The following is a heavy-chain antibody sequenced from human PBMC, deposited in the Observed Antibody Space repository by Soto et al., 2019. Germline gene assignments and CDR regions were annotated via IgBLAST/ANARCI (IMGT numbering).Heavy chain of an antibody. CDR1: GFTFDDYA. Sequence: GGSLRLSCAASGFTFDDYAMHWVRQAPGKGLEWVSGISWNSGSIGYADSVKGRFTISRDNAKNSLYLQMNSLRAEDTALYYCAKDMHIPAASSPIDYWGQGTLVTVSS. V-gene: IGHV3-9*01. CDR2: ISWNSGSI. D-gene: IGHD2-2*01. CDR3: AKDMHIPAASSPIDY. J-gene: IGHJ4*02.